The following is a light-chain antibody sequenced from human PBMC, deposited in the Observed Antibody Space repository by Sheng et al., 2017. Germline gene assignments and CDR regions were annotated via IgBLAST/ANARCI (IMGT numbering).Light chain of an antibody. CDR1: NSDIGKYDL. CDR3: YSYVGDSIWV. V-gene: IGLV2-23*01. J-gene: IGLJ3*02. Sequence: QSALTQPASVSGSPGQSITISCTGTNSDIGKYDLVSWYQQHPPKAPKLLIYEDTKRPSGVSDRFSGSKSGNTASLTISGLQAEDEADYYCYSYVGDSIWVFGGGTKVTVL. CDR2: EDT.